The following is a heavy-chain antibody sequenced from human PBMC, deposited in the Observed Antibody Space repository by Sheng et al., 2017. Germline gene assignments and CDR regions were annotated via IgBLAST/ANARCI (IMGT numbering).Heavy chain of an antibody. CDR3: ARDGSGWYEVGYFDY. J-gene: IGHJ4*02. Sequence: ESVGGVVQPGRSLRLSCAASGFTFSSYGMHWVRQAPGKGLEWVAVIWYDGSNKYYADSVKGRFTISRDNSKNTLYLQMNSLRAEDTAVYYCARDGSGWYEVGYFDYWGQGTLVTVSS. V-gene: IGHV3-33*01. CDR2: IWYDGSNK. CDR1: GFTFSSYG. D-gene: IGHD6-19*01.